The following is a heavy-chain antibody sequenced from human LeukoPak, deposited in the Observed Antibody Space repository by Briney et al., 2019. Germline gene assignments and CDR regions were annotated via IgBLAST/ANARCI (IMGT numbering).Heavy chain of an antibody. CDR2: VHNVGST. CDR3: ARHAEYNSGWHFYLDH. D-gene: IGHD6-19*01. V-gene: IGHV4-39*01. J-gene: IGHJ4*02. Sequence: SETLSLTCTVSGVSTTNGIYYGAWIRQSPGKGLEWIGSVHNVGSTYYNLSLRSRVTMSIDTSKNQFSLRLNSVTAADTAVYYCARHAEYNSGWHFYLDHWGQGILVTVSS. CDR1: GVSTTNGIYY.